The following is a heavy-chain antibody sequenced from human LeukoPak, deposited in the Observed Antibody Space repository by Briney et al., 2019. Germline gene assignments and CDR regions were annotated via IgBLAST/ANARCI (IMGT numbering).Heavy chain of an antibody. CDR2: IYSGGST. J-gene: IGHJ4*02. D-gene: IGHD2-21*02. V-gene: IGHV3-53*01. CDR1: GFTFSSYA. Sequence: PGGSLRLSCAASGFTFSSYAMSWVRQAPGKGLEWVSVIYSGGSTYYADSVKGRFTISRDNSKNTLYLQMNSLRAEDTAVYYCARGGCPLAYCGGDRTSVFDYWGQGTLVTVSS. CDR3: ARGGCPLAYCGGDRTSVFDY.